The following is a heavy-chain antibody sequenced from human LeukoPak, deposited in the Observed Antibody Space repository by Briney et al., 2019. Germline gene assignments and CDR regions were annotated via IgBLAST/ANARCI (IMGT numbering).Heavy chain of an antibody. Sequence: ASVKVSCKASGHTFTSYYMHWVRQAPGQGLEWMGIINPSGGSTSYAQKFQGRVTMTRDMSTSTVYMELSSLRSEDTAVYYCARGPYYDILTGYMSYWGQGTLVTVSS. CDR1: GHTFTSYY. J-gene: IGHJ4*02. CDR2: INPSGGST. V-gene: IGHV1-46*01. D-gene: IGHD3-9*01. CDR3: ARGPYYDILTGYMSY.